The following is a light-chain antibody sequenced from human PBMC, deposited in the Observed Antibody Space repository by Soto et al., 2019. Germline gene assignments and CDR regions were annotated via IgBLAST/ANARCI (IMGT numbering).Light chain of an antibody. CDR3: NSYTISSTYG. CDR1: SSDVGGYNY. CDR2: DVS. Sequence: QSVLTQPASGSGSPGHAITISCTGTSSDVGGYNYVSWYQQHPGKAPKLWIYDVSNRPSGFSNRFSGSKSGNTASLTISGLQSEDEAAYYCNSYTISSTYGFRTGTKLTVL. V-gene: IGLV2-14*01. J-gene: IGLJ1*01.